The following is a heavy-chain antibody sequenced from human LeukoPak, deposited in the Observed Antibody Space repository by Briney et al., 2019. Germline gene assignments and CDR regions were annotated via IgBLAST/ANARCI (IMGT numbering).Heavy chain of an antibody. J-gene: IGHJ6*04. V-gene: IGHV3-74*01. CDR2: INSDGSST. Sequence: AGYLRLSCAASGFTFSSYWMHWGRQAPGKGLVWVSRINSDGSSTSYADSVKGRFTISRDNAKNTLYLQMNSLRAEGTAVYYCAGGGVTTVITHYYYGMDVWGEGTTVTVSS. CDR1: GFTFSSYW. D-gene: IGHD4-17*01. CDR3: AGGGVTTVITHYYYGMDV.